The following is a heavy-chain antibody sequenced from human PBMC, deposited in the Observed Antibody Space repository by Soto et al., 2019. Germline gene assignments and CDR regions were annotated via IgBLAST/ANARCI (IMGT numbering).Heavy chain of an antibody. CDR1: GGSISGYY. CDR2: MYNTGST. Sequence: PSETLSLTCTVSGGSISGYYWSWIRQPPGKGLEWIGYMYNTGSTVYNPSFKSRVTISVDTSKNQFSLKLTSVTAADTAVYYCARDKLTGLFDYWGQGTLVIVSS. J-gene: IGHJ4*02. V-gene: IGHV4-59*12. D-gene: IGHD2-8*02. CDR3: ARDKLTGLFDY.